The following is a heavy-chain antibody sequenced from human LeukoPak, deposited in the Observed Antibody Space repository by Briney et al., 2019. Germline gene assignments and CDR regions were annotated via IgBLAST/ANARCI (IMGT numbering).Heavy chain of an antibody. CDR2: ISTSGATM. CDR1: GFTFSNYE. J-gene: IGHJ3*02. Sequence: PGGSLRLSCAASGFTFSNYEMNWVRQAPEKGLEWVSYISTSGATMFYADSVKGRFTISRDNAKNPLYLQMNSLRAEDTAVYYCARDCGGGSCYGPYDAFDIWGQGTMVTVSS. D-gene: IGHD2-15*01. V-gene: IGHV3-48*03. CDR3: ARDCGGGSCYGPYDAFDI.